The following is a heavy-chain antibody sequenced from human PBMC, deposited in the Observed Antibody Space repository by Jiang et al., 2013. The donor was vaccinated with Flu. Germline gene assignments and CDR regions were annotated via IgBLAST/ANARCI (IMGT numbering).Heavy chain of an antibody. J-gene: IGHJ5*02. CDR3: ARDEYSSSSGFLNWFDP. CDR2: TYYRSKWYN. CDR1: GDGVSSNSAA. D-gene: IGHD6-6*01. Sequence: SQTLSLTCAISGDGVSSNSAAWNWIRQSPSRGLEWLGRTYYRSKWYNDYAVSVKSRITINPNTSKNQFSLQLNSVTPEDTAVYYCARDEYSSSSGFLNWFDPWGQGTLVTVSS. V-gene: IGHV6-1*01.